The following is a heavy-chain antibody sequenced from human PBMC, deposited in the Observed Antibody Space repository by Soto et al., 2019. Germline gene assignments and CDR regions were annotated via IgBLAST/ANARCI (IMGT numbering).Heavy chain of an antibody. J-gene: IGHJ4*02. CDR3: ERGAVADYSRVFDY. CDR2: TYYRSKWYK. V-gene: IGHV6-1*01. D-gene: IGHD6-19*01. Sequence: PSQTLLLTCAISGDSVSSNSAAWNWIRPSPWRGLEWLGRTYYRSKWYKDYEVSVKSRITNNLDTSKNQFSLQLNSVTPEDTAVYYCERGAVADYSRVFDYWGQGTLVTVSS. CDR1: GDSVSSNSAA.